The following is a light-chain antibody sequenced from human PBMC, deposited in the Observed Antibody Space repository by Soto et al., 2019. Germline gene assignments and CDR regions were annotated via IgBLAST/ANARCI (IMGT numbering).Light chain of an antibody. CDR2: GAS. CDR1: QSVSSSF. V-gene: IGKV3-20*01. J-gene: IGKJ4*01. CDR3: QQYGSSRLT. Sequence: EIVLTQSPGTLSLSPGERATLSCRASQSVSSSFLTWYQQKPGQAPRLLIYGASSRATGIPDRFSGSGSGTDFTLTISRLEPEDFAAYYCQQYGSSRLTFGGGTKV.